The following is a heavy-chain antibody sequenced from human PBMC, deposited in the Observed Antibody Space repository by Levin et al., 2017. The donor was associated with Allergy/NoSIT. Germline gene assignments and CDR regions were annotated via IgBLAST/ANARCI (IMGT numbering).Heavy chain of an antibody. CDR2: IIPIFATA. Sequence: AASVKVSCKTSGGTFNTYGISWVRQAPGQGLEWVGGIIPIFATAKYAETLEGRVTITADKFTSTAYMELSSLRSEDTAVYYCARSAQDGRPGVIAEAGGLRPSFLPHYGMDVWGHGTTVIVTS. CDR3: ARSAQDGRPGVIAEAGGLRPSFLPHYGMDV. J-gene: IGHJ6*02. V-gene: IGHV1-69*06. D-gene: IGHD2-21*01. CDR1: GGTFNTYG.